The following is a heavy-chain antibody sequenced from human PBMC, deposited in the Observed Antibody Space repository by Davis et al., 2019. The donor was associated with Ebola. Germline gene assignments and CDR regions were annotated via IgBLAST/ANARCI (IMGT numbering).Heavy chain of an antibody. Sequence: PGGSLRLSCAASGFTFYRYEMNWVRQAPGKGLEWVSYISPSASRMFYAESVKGRFTISRDDAKNSLFLQMNSLRVEDTAVYYCVPGTWIRGQGRLVTVSS. CDR1: GFTFYRYE. V-gene: IGHV3-48*03. CDR3: VPGTWI. J-gene: IGHJ4*02. D-gene: IGHD5-18*01. CDR2: ISPSASRM.